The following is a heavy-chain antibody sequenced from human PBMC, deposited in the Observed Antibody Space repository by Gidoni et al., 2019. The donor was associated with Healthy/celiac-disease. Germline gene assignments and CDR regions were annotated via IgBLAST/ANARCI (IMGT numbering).Heavy chain of an antibody. Sequence: QVQLVQSGAAVKKPGASVKVSCKASGYTFTGYYMHWVRQAPGQGLEWMGWINPNSGGTNYAQKFQGRVTMTRDTSISTAYMELSRLRSDDTAVYYCASSTAPGPTNYGMDVWGQGTTVTVSS. V-gene: IGHV1-2*02. CDR1: GYTFTGYY. CDR2: INPNSGGT. J-gene: IGHJ6*02. CDR3: ASSTAPGPTNYGMDV. D-gene: IGHD2-2*01.